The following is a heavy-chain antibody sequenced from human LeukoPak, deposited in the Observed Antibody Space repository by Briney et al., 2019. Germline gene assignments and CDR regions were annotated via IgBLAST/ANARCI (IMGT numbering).Heavy chain of an antibody. CDR3: ARDHGPPA. Sequence: GGSLRLSCAASGFTFSNYWMSWVRQAPGKGLEWVANIKQDGNKKYYVDSVKGRFTISRDNAKNSLCLQMDSLRVEDTAVYYCARDHGPPAWGQGTLVTVSS. V-gene: IGHV3-7*04. CDR1: GFTFSNYW. J-gene: IGHJ5*02. CDR2: IKQDGNKK.